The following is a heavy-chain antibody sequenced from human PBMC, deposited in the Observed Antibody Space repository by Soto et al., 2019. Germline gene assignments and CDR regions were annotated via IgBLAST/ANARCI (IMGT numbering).Heavy chain of an antibody. CDR3: AKGVYYDSSGYYYTIDY. CDR2: ISYEGINK. V-gene: IGHV3-30*18. D-gene: IGHD3-22*01. CDR1: GSTFSSYG. J-gene: IGHJ4*02. Sequence: GGSLRLSCAASGSTFSSYGMHWVRQAPGKGLEWVAIISYEGINKYYADSVRGRFTISRDNSKNTLFLQMNSLRAEDTAVYYCAKGVYYDSSGYYYTIDYWGQGTLVTVSS.